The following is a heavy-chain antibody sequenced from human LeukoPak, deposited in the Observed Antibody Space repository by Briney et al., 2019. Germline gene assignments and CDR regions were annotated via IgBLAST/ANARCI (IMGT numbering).Heavy chain of an antibody. D-gene: IGHD2-2*01. V-gene: IGHV3-23*01. CDR2: IGGSGGTT. CDR3: AKGYCASTTCYARLEN. J-gene: IGHJ4*02. CDR1: GFTFSSYA. Sequence: GGSLRLSCAASGFTFSSYAMSWVRQAPGKGLEWVSSIGGSGGTTFYADSVKGRFTISRDNSKNTLFLQMSSLRAEDTAVYYCAKGYCASTTCYARLENWGQGTLVTVSS.